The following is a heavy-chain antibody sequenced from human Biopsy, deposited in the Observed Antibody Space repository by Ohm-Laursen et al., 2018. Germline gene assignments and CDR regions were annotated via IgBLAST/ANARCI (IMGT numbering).Heavy chain of an antibody. CDR1: GYTFTSYG. J-gene: IGHJ3*02. CDR3: ARGGTLVVVPTAVLHSFDI. D-gene: IGHD2-2*01. CDR2: ISTYNGNT. Sequence: ASVKVSCKASGYTFTSYGINWVRQAPGRGLEWLGWISTYNGNTNYAQNLQGRVTMTTDTSTSTAYMELRSLRSDDTAVYYCARGGTLVVVPTAVLHSFDIWGQGTMVTVSS. V-gene: IGHV1-18*01.